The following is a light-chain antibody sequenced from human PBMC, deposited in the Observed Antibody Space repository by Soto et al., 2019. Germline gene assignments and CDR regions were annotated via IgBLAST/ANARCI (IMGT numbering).Light chain of an antibody. J-gene: IGKJ4*01. Sequence: EIVMTQSPATLSVSPGERATLSCRASQSVSINLAWYQQKPGQAPRLLIYGASTRATGFPARFSGSGSGTDFTLTINSLQSEDSAVYYCQQYSNWPPVTFGGGTKVDI. V-gene: IGKV3-15*01. CDR3: QQYSNWPPVT. CDR1: QSVSIN. CDR2: GAS.